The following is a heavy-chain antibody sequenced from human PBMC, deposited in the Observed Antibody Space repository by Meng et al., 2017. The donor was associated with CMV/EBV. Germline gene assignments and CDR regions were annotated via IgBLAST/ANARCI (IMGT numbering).Heavy chain of an antibody. V-gene: IGHV1-69*12. CDR3: ARGGDSWYSDY. CDR2: IIPVFETA. CDR1: GGTFRTFA. J-gene: IGHJ4*02. D-gene: IGHD1-26*01. Sequence: QVQLVQAAAEVKKPGSPVKVSCKTSGGTFRTFAISWVRQAPGEGLEWMGGIIPVFETATYAERFQDRVTITADDSTTTAYMELSSLRADDTALYFCARGGDSWYSDYWGQGTLVTVSS.